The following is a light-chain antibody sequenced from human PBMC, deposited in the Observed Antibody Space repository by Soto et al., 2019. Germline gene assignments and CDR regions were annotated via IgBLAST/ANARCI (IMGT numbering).Light chain of an antibody. J-gene: IGKJ2*01. CDR2: DAS. CDR3: QQYYSYSPYT. CDR1: QSISIY. V-gene: IGKV1-5*01. Sequence: DXQMTQSPSTLSASVGDRVTITCRASQSISIYLAWYQQKPGKAPNLLIYDASFLERGVPSRFSGSGSGTEFTLTISSLXPDDFATFYCQQYYSYSPYTFGQGTKVDIK.